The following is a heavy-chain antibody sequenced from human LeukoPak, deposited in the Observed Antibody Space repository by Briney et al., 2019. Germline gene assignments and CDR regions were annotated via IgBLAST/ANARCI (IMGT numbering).Heavy chain of an antibody. V-gene: IGHV3-23*01. J-gene: IGHJ6*02. CDR2: LSGSGGST. D-gene: IGHD6-13*01. CDR3: AKDPSSSPSYGMDV. Sequence: PGGSLRLSCSASGFTFSDYAMGWVRQAPGKGLEWVSILSGSGGSTYYADSVKGRFTVSRDNSKNTLYLQMNRLRVEDTAVYYCAKDPSSSPSYGMDVWGQGTTVTVSS. CDR1: GFTFSDYA.